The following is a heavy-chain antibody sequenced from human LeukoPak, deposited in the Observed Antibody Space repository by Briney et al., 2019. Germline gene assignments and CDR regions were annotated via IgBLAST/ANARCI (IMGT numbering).Heavy chain of an antibody. D-gene: IGHD3-22*01. CDR3: ARDLYYYDSSGYSLDY. CDR2: IIPIFGTA. CDR1: GGTFSSYA. J-gene: IGHJ4*02. Sequence: ASVKVSCKASGGTFSSYAISWVRQAPGQGLEWMGGIIPIFGTANYAQKFQGRVTITADESTSTAYMELSSLRSEDTAVYYCARDLYYYDSSGYSLDYWGQGTLVTVSS. V-gene: IGHV1-69*13.